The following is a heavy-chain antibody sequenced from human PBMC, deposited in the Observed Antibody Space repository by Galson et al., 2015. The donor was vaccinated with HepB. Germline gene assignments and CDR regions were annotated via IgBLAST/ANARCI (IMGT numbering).Heavy chain of an antibody. D-gene: IGHD2/OR15-2a*01. Sequence: RQAPGQGLERMGWINTNTGNPTNARGFTGRFVFSLDTSVSTAYLQISSLKAEDTAVYYCARDGGVIEVLAGFSYYYYMDVWGKGTTVTVSS. J-gene: IGHJ6*03. CDR3: ARDGGVIEVLAGFSYYYYMDV. CDR2: INTNTGNP. V-gene: IGHV7-4-1*02.